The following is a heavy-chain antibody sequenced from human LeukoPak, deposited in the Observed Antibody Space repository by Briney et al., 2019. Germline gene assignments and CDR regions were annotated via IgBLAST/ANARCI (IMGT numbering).Heavy chain of an antibody. CDR1: GGSVTSGTYF. J-gene: IGHJ4*02. CDR3: ARGSGWLTDH. Sequence: SETLPLTCTVSGGSVTSGTYFLNWIRQAPGKGLEWIGYIDYNGRTNYNPSLKSRVTISVGTSKNQFSLKVNSVTATDTAVYYCARGSGWLTDHWGQGTLVTVSS. D-gene: IGHD6-19*01. CDR2: IDYNGRT. V-gene: IGHV4-61*01.